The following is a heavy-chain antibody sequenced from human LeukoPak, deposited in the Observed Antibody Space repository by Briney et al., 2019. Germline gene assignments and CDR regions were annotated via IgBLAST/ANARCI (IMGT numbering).Heavy chain of an antibody. V-gene: IGHV1-18*01. CDR1: GYTFTTYN. CDR2: ISGYNGNT. Sequence: ASVKVSCKASGYTFTTYNINWVRQAPGQGLEWMGWISGYNGNTNYAQKLQGRVTMTTDTSTSTAYMELRSLRSDDTAVYYCARDGYDYVWGSYREVFDYWGQGTLVTVSS. J-gene: IGHJ4*02. D-gene: IGHD3-16*02. CDR3: ARDGYDYVWGSYREVFDY.